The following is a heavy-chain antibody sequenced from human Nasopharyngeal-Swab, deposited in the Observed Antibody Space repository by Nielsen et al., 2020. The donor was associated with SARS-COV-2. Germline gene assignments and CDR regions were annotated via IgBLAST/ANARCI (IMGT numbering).Heavy chain of an antibody. D-gene: IGHD5-24*01. Sequence: GESLKISCTGFGYSFANYWIGWVRQMPGKGLEWMGSIYPGNSDTSYSPAFHGRVTISADKSNNTAYLQWTSLRASDTAVYYCARRAARDGYNYEVDPWGQGTLVTVSS. CDR2: IYPGNSDT. V-gene: IGHV5-51*01. CDR1: GYSFANYW. J-gene: IGHJ5*02. CDR3: ARRAARDGYNYEVDP.